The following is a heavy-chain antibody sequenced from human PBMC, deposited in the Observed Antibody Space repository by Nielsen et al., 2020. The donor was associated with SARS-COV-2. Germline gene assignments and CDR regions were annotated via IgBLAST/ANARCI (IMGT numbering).Heavy chain of an antibody. D-gene: IGHD6-13*01. Sequence: SETLSLTCAVSGGSISSSNWWSWVRQPPGKGLEWIGEINHSGSTNYNPSLKSRVTISVDTSKNQFSLKLSSVTAADTAVYYCARHTGVRGSSALDYWGQGTLVTVSS. CDR1: GGSISSSNW. J-gene: IGHJ4*02. CDR2: INHSGST. CDR3: ARHTGVRGSSALDY. V-gene: IGHV4-4*02.